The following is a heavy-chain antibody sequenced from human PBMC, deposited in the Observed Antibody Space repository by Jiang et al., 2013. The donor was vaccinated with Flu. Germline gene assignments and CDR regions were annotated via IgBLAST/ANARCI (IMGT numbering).Heavy chain of an antibody. CDR3: ARHKLDYYRSLGWFDP. D-gene: IGHD3-10*01. V-gene: IGHV4-39*01. CDR1: GGSISSSSYY. Sequence: GPGLVKPSETLSLTCTVSGGSISSSSYYWGWIRQPPGKGLEWIGSIYYSGSTYYNPSLKSRVTISVDTSKNQFSLKLSSVTAADTAVYYCARHKLDYYRSLGWFDPWGQGTLVTVSS. CDR2: IYYSGST. J-gene: IGHJ5*02.